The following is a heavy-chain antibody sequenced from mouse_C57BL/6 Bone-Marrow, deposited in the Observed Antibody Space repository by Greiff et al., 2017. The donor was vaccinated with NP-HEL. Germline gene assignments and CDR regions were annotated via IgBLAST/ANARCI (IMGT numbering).Heavy chain of an antibody. V-gene: IGHV1-15*01. CDR1: GYTFTDYE. D-gene: IGHD2-1*01. J-gene: IGHJ3*01. Sequence: VQLQQSGAELVRPGASVTLSCKASGYTFTDYEMHWVKQTPVHGLEWIGAIDPETGGTAYNQKFKGKAILTADKSSSTAYMELRSLTSEDSAVYYCTGDYGNLFAYWGQGTLVTVSA. CDR3: TGDYGNLFAY. CDR2: IDPETGGT.